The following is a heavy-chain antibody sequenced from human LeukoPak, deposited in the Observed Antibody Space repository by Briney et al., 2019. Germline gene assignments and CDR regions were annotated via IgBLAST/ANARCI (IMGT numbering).Heavy chain of an antibody. CDR2: ISGSGGST. Sequence: GGSLRRSCAASGFTCSSYAMSWVRQAPGKGLEWVSAISGSGGSTYYADSVKGRFTISRDNSKNTLYLQMNSLRAEDTAVYYCAKEWSAHDAFDIWGQGTMVTVSS. CDR3: AKEWSAHDAFDI. D-gene: IGHD3-3*01. J-gene: IGHJ3*02. CDR1: GFTCSSYA. V-gene: IGHV3-23*01.